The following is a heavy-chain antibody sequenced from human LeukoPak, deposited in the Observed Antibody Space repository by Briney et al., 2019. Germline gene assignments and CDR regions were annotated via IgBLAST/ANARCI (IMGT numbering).Heavy chain of an antibody. CDR2: IYHSGST. Sequence: SETLSLTCAVSVYSISSGHYWGWIRQPPGKGLEWIGSIYHSGSTYYNPSLKSRVTISVDTSKNQFSLKLSSVTAADTAVYYCARQTLELRYDYWGQGTLVTVSS. D-gene: IGHD1-7*01. CDR1: VYSISSGHY. V-gene: IGHV4-38-2*01. J-gene: IGHJ4*02. CDR3: ARQTLELRYDY.